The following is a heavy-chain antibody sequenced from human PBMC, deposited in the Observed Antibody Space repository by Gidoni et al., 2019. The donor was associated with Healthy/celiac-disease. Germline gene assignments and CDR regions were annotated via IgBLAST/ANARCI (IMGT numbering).Heavy chain of an antibody. CDR3: ARLVDYYDAYFDY. V-gene: IGHV4-59*01. CDR1: GGSISSYY. D-gene: IGHD3-22*01. CDR2: IYYSGST. Sequence: QVQLQESGPGLVKPSETLSLTCTVSGGSISSYYWSWIRQPPGKGLEWIGYIYYSGSTNYNPSLKSRVTISVDTSKNQFSLKLSSVTAADTAVYYCARLVDYYDAYFDYWGQGTLVTVSS. J-gene: IGHJ4*02.